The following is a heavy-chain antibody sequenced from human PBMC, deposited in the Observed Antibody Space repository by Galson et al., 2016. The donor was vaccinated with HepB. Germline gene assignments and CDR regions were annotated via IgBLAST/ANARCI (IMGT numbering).Heavy chain of an antibody. CDR1: GFTFSSYG. J-gene: IGHJ6*02. D-gene: IGHD5-18*01. CDR2: ISYDGSNK. V-gene: IGHV3-30*18. Sequence: SLRLSCAASGFTFSSYGMHWVRQAPGKGLEWVAVISYDGSNKYYADSAKGRFTISRDNSKNTLYLQMNSLRAEDTAVYYCAKDLCPYVDTTMVNCDGMDVWGQGTTVTVSS. CDR3: AKDLCPYVDTTMVNCDGMDV.